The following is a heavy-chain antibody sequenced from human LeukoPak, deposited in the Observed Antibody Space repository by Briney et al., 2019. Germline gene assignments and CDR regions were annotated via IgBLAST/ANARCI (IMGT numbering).Heavy chain of an antibody. Sequence: PSETLSLTCAVSGGSISSYYWSWIRQPPGKGLEWIGYIYYSGSTNYNPSLKSRVTISVDTSKNQFSLKLSSVTAADTAVYYCARVVDTASGAFDIWGQGTMVTVSS. CDR1: GGSISSYY. CDR2: IYYSGST. D-gene: IGHD5-18*01. V-gene: IGHV4-59*01. J-gene: IGHJ3*02. CDR3: ARVVDTASGAFDI.